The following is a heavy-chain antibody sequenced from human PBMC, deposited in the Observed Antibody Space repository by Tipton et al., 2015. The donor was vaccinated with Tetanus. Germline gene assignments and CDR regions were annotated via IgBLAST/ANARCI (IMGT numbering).Heavy chain of an antibody. CDR2: ITGNGRNT. CDR1: GFTFKSYG. Sequence: SLRLSCAASGFTFKSYGMNWFRQAPGKGLEWVSSITGNGRNTFYGDAVKGRFTISRDNAKNSVYLEMHSLRANDTAVYFCAKRLSNVRMTRGAFDIWGQGTMVTVSS. J-gene: IGHJ3*02. V-gene: IGHV3-21*01. CDR3: AKRLSNVRMTRGAFDI. D-gene: IGHD2/OR15-2a*01.